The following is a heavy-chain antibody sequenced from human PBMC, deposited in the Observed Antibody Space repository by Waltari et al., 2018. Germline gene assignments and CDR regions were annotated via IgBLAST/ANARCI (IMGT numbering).Heavy chain of an antibody. J-gene: IGHJ2*01. V-gene: IGHV3-53*01. Sequence: EVQLVESGGGLIQPGGSLRLSCAASGFTVTNYYMSWVRQAPGKGPEWVSVINSGGDTHYADSVKGRFTISRDNSKNTIYLQLNTLRAEDTALYYCARDVAGYYYFDLWGRGTLVTV. CDR1: GFTVTNYY. CDR2: INSGGDT. CDR3: ARDVAGYYYFDL.